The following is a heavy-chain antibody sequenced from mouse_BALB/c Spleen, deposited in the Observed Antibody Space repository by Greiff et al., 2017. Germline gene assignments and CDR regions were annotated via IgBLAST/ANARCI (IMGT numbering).Heavy chain of an antibody. J-gene: IGHJ3*01. CDR1: GFAFSSYD. D-gene: IGHD1-1*02. Sequence: EVQRVESGGGLVKPGGSLKLSCAASGFAFSSYDMSWVRQTPEKRLEWVAYISSGGGSTYYPDTVKGRFTISRDNAKNTLYLQMSSLKSEDTAMYYCARHGLWSTWFAYWGQGTLVTVSA. V-gene: IGHV5-12-1*01. CDR2: ISSGGGST. CDR3: ARHGLWSTWFAY.